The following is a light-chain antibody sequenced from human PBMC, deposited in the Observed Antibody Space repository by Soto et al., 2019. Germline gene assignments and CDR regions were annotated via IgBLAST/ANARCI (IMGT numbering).Light chain of an antibody. J-gene: IGKJ1*01. V-gene: IGKV1-5*01. Sequence: DIQVTQSPSTLSASVGDRVTITCGASQSIGTWLAWYQQKPGKAPKLLIFDASTLESGVPSRFSGSGSGTDFTLTISSLQSDDFATYYCQQYSDSSGAFGQGTKVDIK. CDR3: QQYSDSSGA. CDR1: QSIGTW. CDR2: DAS.